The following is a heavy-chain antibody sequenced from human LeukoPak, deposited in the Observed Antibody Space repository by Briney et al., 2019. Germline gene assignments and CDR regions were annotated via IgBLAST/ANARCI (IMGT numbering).Heavy chain of an antibody. CDR1: GYPFTTYG. Sequence: ASVKVSCKASGYPFTTYGINWVRQAPGQGLEWMGWISTYNGDTNYAQKFQGRVIMTTDTPTSTAYIELRSLRSDDTAVYYCAREVGSGWFDYWGQGTLVTVSS. V-gene: IGHV1-18*01. CDR2: ISTYNGDT. D-gene: IGHD6-19*01. CDR3: AREVGSGWFDY. J-gene: IGHJ4*02.